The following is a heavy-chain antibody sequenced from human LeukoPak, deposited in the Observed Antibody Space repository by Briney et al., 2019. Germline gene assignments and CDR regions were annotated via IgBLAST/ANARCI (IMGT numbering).Heavy chain of an antibody. Sequence: PGGSLRLSCAASGFTFSSYDMHWVRQATGKGLEWVSAIGTAGDTYYPGSVKGRFTISRENAKNSLYLQMNSLRVGDTAVYYCARGRDSSSWYEIDYWGQGTLVTVSS. V-gene: IGHV3-13*01. CDR3: ARGRDSSSWYEIDY. J-gene: IGHJ4*02. D-gene: IGHD6-13*01. CDR1: GFTFSSYD. CDR2: IGTAGDT.